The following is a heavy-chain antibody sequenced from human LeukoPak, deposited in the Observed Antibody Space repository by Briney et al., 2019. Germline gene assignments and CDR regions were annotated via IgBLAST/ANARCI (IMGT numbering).Heavy chain of an antibody. V-gene: IGHV4-59*01. D-gene: IGHD4-17*01. CDR1: GGSISSYY. Sequence: SSETLSLTCTVSGGSISSYYWSWIRQPPGKGLEWIGYIYYSGSTNYNPSLKSRVTISVDTSKNQFSLKLSSVTAADTAVYYCARTIGWRGDYVIDYWGQGTLVTVSS. J-gene: IGHJ4*02. CDR2: IYYSGST. CDR3: ARTIGWRGDYVIDY.